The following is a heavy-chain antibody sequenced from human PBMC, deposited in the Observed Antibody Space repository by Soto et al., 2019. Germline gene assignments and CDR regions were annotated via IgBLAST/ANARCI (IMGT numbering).Heavy chain of an antibody. D-gene: IGHD6-19*01. V-gene: IGHV3-23*01. CDR3: AKATTNGGWFNPFDS. J-gene: IGHJ4*02. CDR2: LSGSGTST. CDR1: GFSFVNYA. Sequence: LRLSCAASGFSFVNYAMNWVRQAPGKGLEWVSGLSGSGTSTYYADSVEGRFTISRDNSRDTLFLQMNSLTADDTAVYYCAKATTNGGWFNPFDSWGQGALVTVSS.